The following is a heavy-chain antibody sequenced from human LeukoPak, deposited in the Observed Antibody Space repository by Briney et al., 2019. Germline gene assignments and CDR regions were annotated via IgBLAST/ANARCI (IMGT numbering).Heavy chain of an antibody. J-gene: IGHJ6*02. D-gene: IGHD1-26*01. V-gene: IGHV1-69*04. Sequence: SVKVSCKASGYTFTGYYMHWVRQAPGQGLEWMGRIIPILGIANYAQKFQGRVTITADKSTSTAYMELSSLRSEDTAVYYCARGNPVGATTYYYGMDVWGQGTTVTVSS. CDR2: IIPILGIA. CDR1: GYTFTGYY. CDR3: ARGNPVGATTYYYGMDV.